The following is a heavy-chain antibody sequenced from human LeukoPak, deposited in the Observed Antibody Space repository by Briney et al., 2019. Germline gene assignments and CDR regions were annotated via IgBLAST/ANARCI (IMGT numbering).Heavy chain of an antibody. D-gene: IGHD1-26*01. CDR2: IYHSAST. CDR3: VKAPYYPNSFDI. J-gene: IGHJ3*02. CDR1: GGSISSSVYY. Sequence: SETLSLTCTVSGGSISSSVYYWGWIRQPPGKGLEWIGSIYHSASTYYNPSLKSRVTISVDTSKNQFSLKLSSVTAADTAVYYCVKAPYYPNSFDIWGQGTMVTVSS. V-gene: IGHV4-39*07.